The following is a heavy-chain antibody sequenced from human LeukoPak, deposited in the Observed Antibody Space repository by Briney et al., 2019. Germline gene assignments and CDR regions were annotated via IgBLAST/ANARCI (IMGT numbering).Heavy chain of an antibody. D-gene: IGHD3-3*01. Sequence: ASVKVSCTASGYTFTSYGISWVRQAPGQGLEWMGWISAYNGNTNYAQKLQGRVTMTTDTSTSTAYMELRSLRSDDTAVYYCARLDYDFWSGLPDYWGQGTLVTVSS. CDR1: GYTFTSYG. V-gene: IGHV1-18*01. CDR2: ISAYNGNT. CDR3: ARLDYDFWSGLPDY. J-gene: IGHJ4*02.